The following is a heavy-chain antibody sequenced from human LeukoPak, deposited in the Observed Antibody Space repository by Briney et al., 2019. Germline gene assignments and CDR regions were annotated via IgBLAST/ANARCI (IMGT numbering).Heavy chain of an antibody. CDR3: ARCLIAADYYYMDV. J-gene: IGHJ6*03. D-gene: IGHD6-6*01. Sequence: KPSETLSLTCTVSGGSISSSSYYWGWIRQPPGEGLEWIGSIYYSGSTYYNPSLKSRVTISVDTSKNQFSLKLSSVTAADTAVYYCARCLIAADYYYMDVWGKGTTVTVSS. CDR1: GGSISSSSYY. CDR2: IYYSGST. V-gene: IGHV4-39*07.